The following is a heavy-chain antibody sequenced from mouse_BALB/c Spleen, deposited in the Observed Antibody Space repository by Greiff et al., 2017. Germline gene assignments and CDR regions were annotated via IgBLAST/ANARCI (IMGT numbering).Heavy chain of an antibody. J-gene: IGHJ3*01. CDR2: ISSGSSTI. V-gene: IGHV5-17*02. CDR3: ARPDYGGFAY. Sequence: EVKLVESGGGLVQPGGSRKLSCAASGFTFSSFGMHWVRQAPEKGLEWVAYISSGSSTIYYADTVKGRFPSSRDNPKNTLFLQMTSLRSEDTAMYYCARPDYGGFAYWGQGTLVTVSA. D-gene: IGHD2-4*01. CDR1: GFTFSSFG.